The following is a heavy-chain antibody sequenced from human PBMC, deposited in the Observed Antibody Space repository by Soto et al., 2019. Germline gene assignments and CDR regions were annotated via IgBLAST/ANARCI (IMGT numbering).Heavy chain of an antibody. V-gene: IGHV3-48*01. CDR2: IRGDIM. CDR1: GFTFSSDT. CDR3: ARDQWYAFDV. D-gene: IGHD2-15*01. J-gene: IGHJ3*01. Sequence: GGSLRLSCAASGFTFSSDTMNWVRQAPGKGLEWISYIRGDIMTYADSVEGRFTISRDDAKNLLYLQMSSLRAEDTAVYYCARDQWYAFDVWGQGTLVTVSS.